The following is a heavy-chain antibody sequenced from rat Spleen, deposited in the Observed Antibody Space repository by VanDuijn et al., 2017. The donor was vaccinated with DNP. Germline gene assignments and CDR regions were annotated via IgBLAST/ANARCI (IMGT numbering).Heavy chain of an antibody. CDR3: ARWFNSGFYFDH. V-gene: IGHV5-7*01. CDR2: ISFDGRST. CDR1: GFTFSDHN. D-gene: IGHD4-4*01. J-gene: IGHJ2*01. Sequence: EVQVLESGGGLVQPGRSLKLSCVASGFTFSDHNMAWVRQAPKKGLKWVATISFDGRSTFYRDSVRGRVTISRDNAKNTLYLQMSSLRSEDMATYYCARWFNSGFYFDHWGQGVMVTVSS.